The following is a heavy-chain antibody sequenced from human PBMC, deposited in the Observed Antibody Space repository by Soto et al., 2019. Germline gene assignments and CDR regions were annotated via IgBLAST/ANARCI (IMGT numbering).Heavy chain of an antibody. CDR1: GYTFISYD. CDR3: ARGDGYIFDY. J-gene: IGHJ4*02. D-gene: IGHD5-12*01. CDR2: MNPNTGDT. V-gene: IGHV1-8*01. Sequence: QVQLVQSGAVVKKPGASVKVSCKASGYTFISYDINWVRQATGQGLEWMGWMNPNTGDTGYAQKFQGRVTMTRNTSINTANLELSSLRSDDTAVYFCARGDGYIFDYWGQGTLVTVSS.